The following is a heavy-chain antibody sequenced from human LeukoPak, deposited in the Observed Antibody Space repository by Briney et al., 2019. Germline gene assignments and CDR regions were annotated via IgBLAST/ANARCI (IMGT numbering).Heavy chain of an antibody. Sequence: GGSLRLSCAASGFTFSSYAMHWVRQAPGKGLEWVAVISYDGSNKYYADSVKGRFTISRGNSKNTLYLQMNSLRAEDTAVYYCATAESNYDILTGYSRYWGQGTLVTVSS. CDR1: GFTFSSYA. CDR3: ATAESNYDILTGYSRY. J-gene: IGHJ4*02. V-gene: IGHV3-30*04. D-gene: IGHD3-9*01. CDR2: ISYDGSNK.